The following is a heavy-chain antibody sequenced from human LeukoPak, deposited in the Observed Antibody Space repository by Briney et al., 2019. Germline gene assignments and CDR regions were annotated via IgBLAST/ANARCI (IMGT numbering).Heavy chain of an antibody. CDR3: ARVSHEEHVVVPAAPFDY. CDR2: IKQDGSEK. V-gene: IGHV3-7*01. Sequence: GGSLRLSCAASGFTFSSHWMSWVRQAPGKGLEWVANIKQDGSEKYYVDSVKGRFTISRDNAKNSLYLQMNSLRAEDTAVYYCARVSHEEHVVVPAAPFDYWGQGTLVTVSS. CDR1: GFTFSSHW. J-gene: IGHJ4*02. D-gene: IGHD2-2*01.